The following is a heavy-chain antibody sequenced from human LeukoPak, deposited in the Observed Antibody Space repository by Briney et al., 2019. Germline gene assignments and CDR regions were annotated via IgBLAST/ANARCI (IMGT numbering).Heavy chain of an antibody. CDR1: GYTFTSYD. CDR2: MNPNSGNT. V-gene: IGHV1-8*01. D-gene: IGHD2-2*02. J-gene: IGHJ6*03. CDR3: ARGVVPAAILSLHYYYYMDV. Sequence: GASVKVSCKASGYTFTSYDINWVRQATGQGLEWMGWMNPNSGNTGYAQKFQGRVTMTRNTSISTAYMELSSLRSEDTAVYHCARGVVPAAILSLHYYYYMDVWGKGTTVTVSS.